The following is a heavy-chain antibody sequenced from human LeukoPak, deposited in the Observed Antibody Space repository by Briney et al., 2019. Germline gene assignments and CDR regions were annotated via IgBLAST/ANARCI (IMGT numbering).Heavy chain of an antibody. J-gene: IGHJ4*02. CDR1: GFTFSSYG. CDR2: ISYDGSNK. D-gene: IGHD6-19*01. V-gene: IGHV3-30*18. Sequence: GGSLRLSCAASGFTFSSYGMHWVRQAPGKGLEWVAVISYDGSNKYYADSVKGRFTISRDNSKNTLYLQMNSLRAEDTAVYYCAKDLDSSGWVPDYWGQGTLVTVSS. CDR3: AKDLDSSGWVPDY.